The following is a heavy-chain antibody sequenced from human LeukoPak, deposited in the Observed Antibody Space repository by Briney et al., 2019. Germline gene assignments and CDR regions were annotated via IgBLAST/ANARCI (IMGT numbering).Heavy chain of an antibody. CDR3: ARVSYDFWSGHGGDYYYYMDV. CDR1: GGTFSSYA. V-gene: IGHV1-69*05. J-gene: IGHJ6*03. D-gene: IGHD3-3*01. Sequence: ASAKVSCKASGGTFSSYAISWVRQAPGQGLEWMGGIIPIFGTANYAQKFQGRVTITTDESTSTAYMELSSLRSEDTAVYYCARVSYDFWSGHGGDYYYYMDVWGKGTTVTVSS. CDR2: IIPIFGTA.